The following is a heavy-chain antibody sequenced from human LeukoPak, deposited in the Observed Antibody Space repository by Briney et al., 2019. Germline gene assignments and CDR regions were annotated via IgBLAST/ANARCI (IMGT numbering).Heavy chain of an antibody. CDR2: INHSGST. CDR3: ARVSTKVS. D-gene: IGHD5-24*01. CDR1: GGSFSGYY. Sequence: PSETLSLTCAVYGGSFSGYYWSWIRQPPGKGLEWIGEINHSGSTNYNPSLKSRVTISVDTSKNQFSLKLSSVTAADMAVYYCARVSTKVSWGQGTLVTVSS. J-gene: IGHJ4*02. V-gene: IGHV4-34*01.